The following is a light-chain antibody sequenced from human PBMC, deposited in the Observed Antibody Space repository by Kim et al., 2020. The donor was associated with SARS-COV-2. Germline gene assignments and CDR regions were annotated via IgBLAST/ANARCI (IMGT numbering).Light chain of an antibody. CDR3: HQHNTYPPS. J-gene: IGKJ3*01. CDR2: TAS. Sequence: DIQLTQSPSFLSASVGDRVTMTCRASQDISNFLAWYQQKPGRAPNLLIHTASSLQSGVPSRFSGSGSGTDFTLTISGLQPEDFASYYCHQHNTYPPSFGPGTKVDIK. V-gene: IGKV1-9*01. CDR1: QDISNF.